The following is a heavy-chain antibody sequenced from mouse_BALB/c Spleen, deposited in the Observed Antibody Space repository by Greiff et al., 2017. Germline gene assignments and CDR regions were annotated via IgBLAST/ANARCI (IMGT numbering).Heavy chain of an antibody. Sequence: EVKLVESGGGLVKPGGSLKLSCAASGFTFSSYAMSWVRQTPEKRLEWVASISSGGSTYYPDSVKGRFTISRDNARNILYLQMSSLKSEDTAMYYCARGGAMDYWGQGTSVTVSS. CDR2: ISSGGST. J-gene: IGHJ4*01. CDR1: GFTFSSYA. CDR3: ARGGAMDY. V-gene: IGHV5-6-5*01.